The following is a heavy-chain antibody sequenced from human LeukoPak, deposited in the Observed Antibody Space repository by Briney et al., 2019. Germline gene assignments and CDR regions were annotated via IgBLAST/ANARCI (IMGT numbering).Heavy chain of an antibody. CDR2: INHSGST. CDR3: ARGEGGNPSWYFDL. V-gene: IGHV4-34*01. Sequence: SETLSLTCAVYGGSFSGYYRSWLRQPPGKGLEWIGEINHSGSTNYNPSLKSRVTISVDTSKNQFSLKLSSVTAADTAVYYCARGEGGNPSWYFDLWGRGTLVTVSS. CDR1: GGSFSGYY. J-gene: IGHJ2*01. D-gene: IGHD4-23*01.